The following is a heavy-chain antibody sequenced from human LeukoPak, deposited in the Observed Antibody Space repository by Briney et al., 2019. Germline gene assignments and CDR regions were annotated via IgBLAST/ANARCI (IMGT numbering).Heavy chain of an antibody. CDR3: ARSPQSMVRGVIYYYYYYGMDV. CDR1: GGSFSGYY. CDR2: INHSGST. V-gene: IGHV4-34*01. J-gene: IGHJ6*02. D-gene: IGHD3-10*01. Sequence: PSETLSLTCAVYGGSFSGYYWSWIRPPPGKGLEWIGEINHSGSTNYNPSLKSRVTISVDTSKNQFSLKLSSVTAADTAVYYCARSPQSMVRGVIYYYYYYGMDVWGQGTTVTVSS.